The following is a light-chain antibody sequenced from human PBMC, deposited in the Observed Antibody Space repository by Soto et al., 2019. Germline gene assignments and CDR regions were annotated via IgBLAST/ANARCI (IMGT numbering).Light chain of an antibody. J-gene: IGKJ4*01. V-gene: IGKV3-11*01. CDR2: DAS. CDR3: QQRSDWPPLT. Sequence: EIVLTQSPATLSLSPGERATLSCRASQSVSNYLAWYQQKPGQAPRLLIYDASNRATGIPARFSGSGSGTDFTLTIISLEPEDVAVYYCQQRSDWPPLTFGGGTKVEIK. CDR1: QSVSNY.